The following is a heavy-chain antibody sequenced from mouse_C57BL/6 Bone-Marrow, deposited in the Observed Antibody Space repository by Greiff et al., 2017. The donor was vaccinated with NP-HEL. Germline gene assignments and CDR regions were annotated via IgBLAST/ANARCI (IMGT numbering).Heavy chain of an antibody. J-gene: IGHJ4*01. D-gene: IGHD1-1*01. CDR3: ARERLTVVAPGAMDY. CDR2: INPNNGGT. Sequence: VQLQQSGPELVKPGASVKIPCKASGYTFTDYNMDWVKQSHGKSLEWIGDINPNNGGTIYNQKFKGKATLTVDKSSSTAYMELRSLTSEDTAVYYCARERLTVVAPGAMDYWGQGTSVTVSS. V-gene: IGHV1-18*01. CDR1: GYTFTDYN.